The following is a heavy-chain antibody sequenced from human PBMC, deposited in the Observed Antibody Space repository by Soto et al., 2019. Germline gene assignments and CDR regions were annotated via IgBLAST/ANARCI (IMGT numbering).Heavy chain of an antibody. Sequence: IRLSCAASGFSFSSYYMRWIRQAPGKGLEWLAHVHENGHFKFYVDSVKGRFTISGDDALNSVYLQMNSLRAEDAARYYCSRDEEVASSYRFDYWAQGTRVTLSS. CDR3: SRDEEVASSYRFDY. J-gene: IGHJ4*02. V-gene: IGHV3-7*03. CDR1: GFSFSSYY. CDR2: VHENGHFK. D-gene: IGHD4-4*01.